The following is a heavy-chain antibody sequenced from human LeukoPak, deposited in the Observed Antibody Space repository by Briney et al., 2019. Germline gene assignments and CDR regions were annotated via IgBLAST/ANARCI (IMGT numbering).Heavy chain of an antibody. CDR2: ISNSGGTI. CDR3: ARDPDRNYWYSDL. CDR1: GFIFSSYE. Sequence: GGSLRLSCAASGFIFSSYEMNWVRQAPGKGLEWGSYISNSGGTIYYADSVRGRFTISRDNANNSLFLQMSSLRADDTAVYYCARDPDRNYWYSDLWGRGTLVTVSS. D-gene: IGHD1-14*01. V-gene: IGHV3-48*03. J-gene: IGHJ2*01.